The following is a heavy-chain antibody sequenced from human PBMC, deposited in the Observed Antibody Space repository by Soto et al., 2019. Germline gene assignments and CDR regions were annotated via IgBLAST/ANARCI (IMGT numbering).Heavy chain of an antibody. J-gene: IGHJ3*02. CDR3: ARARRGGKHSSGRAFDI. V-gene: IGHV4-34*01. D-gene: IGHD6-19*01. Sequence: SETLSLTCAVYGGSFSGYYWSWIRQPPGKGLEWIGEINHSGSTNYNPSLKSRVTISVDTSKNQFSLKLSSVTAADTAVYYCARARRGGKHSSGRAFDIWGQATMVTVSS. CDR2: INHSGST. CDR1: GGSFSGYY.